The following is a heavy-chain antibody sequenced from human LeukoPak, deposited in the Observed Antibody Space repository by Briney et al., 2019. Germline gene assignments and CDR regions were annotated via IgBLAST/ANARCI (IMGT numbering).Heavy chain of an antibody. Sequence: ASVKVSCKASGGTFSSYAISWVRQAPGQGLEWMGGIIPIFGTANYAQKFQGRVTITADESTSTACMELSSLRSEDTAVYYCASGWWDYDSSGYYYWGQGTLVTVSS. J-gene: IGHJ4*02. CDR1: GGTFSSYA. CDR3: ASGWWDYDSSGYYY. V-gene: IGHV1-69*13. CDR2: IIPIFGTA. D-gene: IGHD3-22*01.